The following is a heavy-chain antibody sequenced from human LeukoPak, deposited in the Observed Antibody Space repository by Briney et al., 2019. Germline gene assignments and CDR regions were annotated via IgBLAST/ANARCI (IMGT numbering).Heavy chain of an antibody. J-gene: IGHJ4*02. Sequence: GGSLRLSCAASGFTFSSYGMHWVRQAPGKGLEWVAVIWYDGSNKYYADSVKGRFTISRDNSKNMLYLQMNSLRAEDTAVYYCAKPHHYDFWSGYYSFDYWGQGTLVTVSS. CDR1: GFTFSSYG. CDR2: IWYDGSNK. V-gene: IGHV3-33*06. D-gene: IGHD3-3*01. CDR3: AKPHHYDFWSGYYSFDY.